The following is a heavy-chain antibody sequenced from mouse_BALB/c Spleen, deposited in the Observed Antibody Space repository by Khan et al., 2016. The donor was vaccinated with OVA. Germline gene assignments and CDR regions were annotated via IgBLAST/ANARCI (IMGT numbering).Heavy chain of an antibody. CDR1: GFSLTGYG. D-gene: IGHD2-10*01. Sequence: QVQLKQSGPGLVAPSQSLSITCTVSGFSLTGYGVNWVRQPPGKGLEWLGMIWGDGSTDYNSALKSRLSISKDNSKSQVFLKMNSLQTDDTVMYYCARAYYGNYREARDYWGQGTSVTVSS. V-gene: IGHV2-6-7*01. CDR2: IWGDGST. J-gene: IGHJ4*01. CDR3: ARAYYGNYREARDY.